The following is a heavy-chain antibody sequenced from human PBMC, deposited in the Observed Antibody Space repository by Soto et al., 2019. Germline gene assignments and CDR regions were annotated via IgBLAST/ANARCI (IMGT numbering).Heavy chain of an antibody. CDR3: AKDRDSSGYYYRNY. CDR2: ISGTGDST. Sequence: TGGALRPSCAASGFTLSSYAMSWVPPAPGKGLEWVSAISGTGDSTYYADSVKGRFTISRDNSKNTLYLQINSLRAEDTAVYYCAKDRDSSGYYYRNYWGQGTLVTVSS. V-gene: IGHV3-23*01. J-gene: IGHJ4*02. CDR1: GFTLSSYA. D-gene: IGHD3-22*01.